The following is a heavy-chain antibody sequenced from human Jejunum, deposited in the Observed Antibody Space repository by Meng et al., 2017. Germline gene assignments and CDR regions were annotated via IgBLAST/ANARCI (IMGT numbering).Heavy chain of an antibody. J-gene: IGHJ4*02. CDR3: TTDATILGAAAAY. Sequence: GESLKISCAASGFTFNDAWMSWVRQGAGKGLEWVGRSKSKSDGGTTDYAAPVKGRFTISRDDSKNTLYLQMNSLKIEDTAVYYCTTDATILGAAAAYWGQGTRVT. CDR1: GFTFNDAW. CDR2: SKSKSDGGTT. D-gene: IGHD1-26*01. V-gene: IGHV3-15*01.